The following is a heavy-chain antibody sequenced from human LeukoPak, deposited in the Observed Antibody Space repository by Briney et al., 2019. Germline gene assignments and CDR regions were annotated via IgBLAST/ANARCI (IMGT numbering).Heavy chain of an antibody. CDR2: IIPIFGTA. Sequence: ASVKVSCKASGGTFSSYAISWVRQAPGQGLEWMGGIIPIFGTANYAQKFQGSVTITADESTSTAYMELSSLRSEDTAVYYCARVNGYYDSSGYYYFDYWGQGTLVTVSS. D-gene: IGHD3-22*01. CDR3: ARVNGYYDSSGYYYFDY. V-gene: IGHV1-69*13. CDR1: GGTFSSYA. J-gene: IGHJ4*02.